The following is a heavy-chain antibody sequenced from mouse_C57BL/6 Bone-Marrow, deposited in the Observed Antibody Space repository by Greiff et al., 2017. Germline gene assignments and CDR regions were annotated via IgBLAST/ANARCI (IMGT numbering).Heavy chain of an antibody. CDR2: IHPNSGST. CDR1: GYTFTSYW. CDR3: ANYGSSLYYAMDY. D-gene: IGHD1-1*01. J-gene: IGHJ4*01. V-gene: IGHV1-64*01. Sequence: QVQLQQPGAELVKPGASVKLSCKASGYTFTSYWMHWVKQRPGQGLEWIGMIHPNSGSTNYNEKFKSKATLTVDKSSSPAYMQLSSLTSEDSAVYYCANYGSSLYYAMDYWGQGTSVTVSS.